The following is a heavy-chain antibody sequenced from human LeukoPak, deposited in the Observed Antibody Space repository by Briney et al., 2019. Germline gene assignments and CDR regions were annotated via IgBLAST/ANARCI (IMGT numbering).Heavy chain of an antibody. CDR2: IDYSGST. Sequence: PSETLSFTGTGSGVSISSVGYYWRWIRQHPGKILEWIGYIDYSGSTYYNPSLKSRFTISIDTSKNQFSLKLSSVTAADTSMYYCARDSYSSSIRWFDSWGEKTLLIVSS. CDR1: GVSISSVGYY. CDR3: ARDSYSSSIRWFDS. D-gene: IGHD6-6*01. V-gene: IGHV4-31*03. J-gene: IGHJ5*01.